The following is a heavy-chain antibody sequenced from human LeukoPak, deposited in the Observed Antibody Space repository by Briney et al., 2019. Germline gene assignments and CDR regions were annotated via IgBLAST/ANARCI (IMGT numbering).Heavy chain of an antibody. D-gene: IGHD3-10*01. CDR2: INYSGNT. Sequence: SETLSLTCTVSGGSISSSSYYWVWIRQPPGKELEWIGSINYSGNTYYNPSAKSRVTISVDTSKNQFSLKLTSVTAADTAVYYCTKGRGIWGQGTLVTVSS. V-gene: IGHV4-39*07. CDR1: GGSISSSSYY. CDR3: TKGRGI. J-gene: IGHJ4*02.